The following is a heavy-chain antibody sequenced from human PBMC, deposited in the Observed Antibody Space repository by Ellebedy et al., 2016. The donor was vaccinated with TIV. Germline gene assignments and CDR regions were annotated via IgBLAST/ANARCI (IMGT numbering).Heavy chain of an antibody. CDR3: ARRIAARPDYYYAMDV. J-gene: IGHJ6*02. D-gene: IGHD6-6*01. V-gene: IGHV3-33*01. CDR1: GFTFRSYG. CDR2: IRYDGSNK. Sequence: GESLKISCAAPGFTFRSYGMHWVRQAPGKGPEWVAVIRYDGSNKYYGDSVKGRFTISRDNSKNTLSLQMNSLRAEDTAVYYCARRIAARPDYYYAMDVWGQGTTVTVAS.